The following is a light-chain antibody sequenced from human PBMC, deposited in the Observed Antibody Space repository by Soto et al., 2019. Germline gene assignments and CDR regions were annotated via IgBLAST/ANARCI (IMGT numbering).Light chain of an antibody. CDR1: RSNIGARYD. V-gene: IGLV1-40*01. Sequence: QPVLTQPPSVSGAPGQRVTISCTGSRSNIGARYDVHWYQQLPGTAPKLLIYANNNRPSGVPDRFSGSKTGTPASLAITGLQAEDEADYFCQSYDSSLSGVVFGGGTKLTVL. J-gene: IGLJ2*01. CDR3: QSYDSSLSGVV. CDR2: ANN.